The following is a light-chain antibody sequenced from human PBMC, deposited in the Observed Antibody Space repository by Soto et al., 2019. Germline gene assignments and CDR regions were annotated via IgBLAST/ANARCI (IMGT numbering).Light chain of an antibody. J-gene: IGLJ2*01. CDR3: AAWDDSLNGL. CDR1: RSNIGSHT. V-gene: IGLV1-44*01. CDR2: VND. Sequence: QSVLIQPASASGTPGQRVTISCSGSRSNIGSHTVNWYQHVPGTAPKLLIYVNDQRPSGVPDRFSGSKSGTSASLAISGLQPDDEADYYCAAWDDSLNGLFGGGTKLTVL.